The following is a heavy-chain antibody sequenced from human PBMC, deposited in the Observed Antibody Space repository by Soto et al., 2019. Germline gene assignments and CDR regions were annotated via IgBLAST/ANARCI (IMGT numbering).Heavy chain of an antibody. D-gene: IGHD3-16*01. Sequence: TSETLSLTCTVSGGSISSGDYYWSWIRQPPGKGLEWIGYIYYSGSTYYNPSLKSRVTISVDTSKNQFSLKLSSVTAADTAVYYCARGLPLYGMDVWGQGTTVTVSS. CDR3: ARGLPLYGMDV. V-gene: IGHV4-30-4*02. CDR2: IYYSGST. J-gene: IGHJ6*02. CDR1: GGSISSGDYY.